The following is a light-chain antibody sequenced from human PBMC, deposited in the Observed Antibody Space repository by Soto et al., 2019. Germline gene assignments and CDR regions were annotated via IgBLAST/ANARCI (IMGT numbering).Light chain of an antibody. J-gene: IGKJ3*01. CDR2: DAS. CDR3: QQSGT. V-gene: IGKV3-20*01. Sequence: EFVLTQSPGALSLSPGERATLSCRASQTVRNNYLAWYQQKPGQAPRLLIYDASSRATGIPDRFSGGGSGTDFTLTISRLEPEDLAVDYCQQSGTFGSGTKVDIK. CDR1: QTVRNNY.